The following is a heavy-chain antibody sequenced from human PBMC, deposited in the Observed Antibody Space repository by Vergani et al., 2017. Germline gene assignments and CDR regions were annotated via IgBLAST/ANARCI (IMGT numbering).Heavy chain of an antibody. D-gene: IGHD6-13*01. J-gene: IGHJ6*02. Sequence: QVQLVQSGAEVKKPGASVKVSCKASGYTFTSYGISWVRQAPGQGLEWMGWISAYNGNTNYAQKLQGRVTMTTDTSTSTAYMELRSLRSDDTAVYYCARVGTFVEQQRVWGGRIDYDYGMDVWGQGTTVTVSS. CDR2: ISAYNGNT. CDR1: GYTFTSYG. CDR3: ARVGTFVEQQRVWGGRIDYDYGMDV. V-gene: IGHV1-18*01.